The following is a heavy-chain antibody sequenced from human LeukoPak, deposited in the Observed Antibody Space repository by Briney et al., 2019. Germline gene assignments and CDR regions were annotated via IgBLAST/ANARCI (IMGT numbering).Heavy chain of an antibody. CDR1: GGTFNSYA. CDR2: INPNTGGT. V-gene: IGHV1-2*02. CDR3: VQFELDY. D-gene: IGHD1-7*01. Sequence: GASVKVSCKASGGTFNSYAISWVRQAPGQGLEWMGWINPNTGGTNYAQKFQGRVAMTRDTSISTAYMDLSRLRSDDMAVYYCVQFELDYWGQGTLVTVSS. J-gene: IGHJ4*02.